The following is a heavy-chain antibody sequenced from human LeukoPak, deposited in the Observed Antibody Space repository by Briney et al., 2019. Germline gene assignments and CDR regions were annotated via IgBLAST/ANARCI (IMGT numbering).Heavy chain of an antibody. Sequence: ASVKVSCKVSGYTLTELSMHWVRQAPGKGLEWMGGFDPEDGETIYAQKFQGRVTMTEDTSTDTAYMELSSLRSEDTAVYYCATDFSPFGGQWLAVDAFDIWGQGTMVTVSS. D-gene: IGHD6-19*01. J-gene: IGHJ3*02. CDR1: GYTLTELS. V-gene: IGHV1-24*01. CDR3: ATDFSPFGGQWLAVDAFDI. CDR2: FDPEDGET.